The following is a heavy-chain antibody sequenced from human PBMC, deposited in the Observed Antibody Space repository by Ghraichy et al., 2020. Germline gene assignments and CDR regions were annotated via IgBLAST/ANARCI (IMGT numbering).Heavy chain of an antibody. CDR1: GYTLTDLS. CDR3: ATFPITVASSESPYYFYY. Sequence: ASVKVSCKISGYTLTDLSIHWVRQAAGKGLEWMGGFDPKKGETIYKQNFQGRVTMTEDTSTDTAYMELSSLRSDDTAIYYCATFPITVASSESPYYFYYWGQGTLVTVSS. J-gene: IGHJ4*02. CDR2: FDPKKGET. V-gene: IGHV1-24*01. D-gene: IGHD3-16*01.